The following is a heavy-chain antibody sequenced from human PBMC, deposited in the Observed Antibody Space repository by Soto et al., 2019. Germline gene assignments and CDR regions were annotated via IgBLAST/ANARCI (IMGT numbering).Heavy chain of an antibody. V-gene: IGHV3-30-3*01. CDR3: ARHKRDLRFLEWSYYFDY. Sequence: QVQLVESGGGVVQPGRSLRLSCAASGFTFSSYAMHWVRQAPGKGLEWVAVISYDGSNKYYADFVKGRFTISRDNSKNTLYLQMNSLRAEDTAVYYCARHKRDLRFLEWSYYFDYWGQGTLVTVSS. CDR1: GFTFSSYA. J-gene: IGHJ4*02. CDR2: ISYDGSNK. D-gene: IGHD3-3*01.